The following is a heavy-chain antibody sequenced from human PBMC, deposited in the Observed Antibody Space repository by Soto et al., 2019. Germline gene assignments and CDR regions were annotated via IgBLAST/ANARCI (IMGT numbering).Heavy chain of an antibody. J-gene: IGHJ5*02. Sequence: QVQLVQSGAEVKKPGSSVKVSCKASGGTFSSYTISWVRQAPGQGLEWMGRIIPILGIANYAQKFQGRVTITADKSTSTAYMELSSLRSEDTAVYYCARDLGITIVRGDKCDPWGQGTLVTVSS. CDR1: GGTFSSYT. CDR3: ARDLGITIVRGDKCDP. V-gene: IGHV1-69*08. D-gene: IGHD3-10*01. CDR2: IIPILGIA.